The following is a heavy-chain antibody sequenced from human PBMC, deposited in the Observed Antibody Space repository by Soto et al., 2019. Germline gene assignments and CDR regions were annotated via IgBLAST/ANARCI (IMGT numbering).Heavy chain of an antibody. J-gene: IGHJ6*02. CDR3: AREAMLGKPYGMDV. V-gene: IGHV3-48*03. D-gene: IGHD2-8*01. CDR1: GFTFSSYE. CDR2: ISSISTSTL. Sequence: SLRLSCTASGFTFSSYEMNWVRQAPGKGLEWVSYISSISTSTLYYADSVKGRFTISRDNAKNSLYLQMNSLRAEDTAVYYCAREAMLGKPYGMDVWGQGTTVTVYS.